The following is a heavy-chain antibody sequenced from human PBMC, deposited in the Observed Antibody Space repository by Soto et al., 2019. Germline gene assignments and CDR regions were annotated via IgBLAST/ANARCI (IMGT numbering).Heavy chain of an antibody. V-gene: IGHV4-39*01. CDR1: GISISTSDYY. CDR3: AGFVVPASRNSDFDY. CDR2: IYYSGST. J-gene: IGHJ4*02. Sequence: SETLSLTCTVSGISISTSDYYWGWVRQPPGKGLDWIRNIYYSGSTFYNPSLRSRVTLSVDTSKNQFSLRLNSVTAADTAVYFCAGFVVPASRNSDFDYWGQGTLVTVSS. D-gene: IGHD2-15*01.